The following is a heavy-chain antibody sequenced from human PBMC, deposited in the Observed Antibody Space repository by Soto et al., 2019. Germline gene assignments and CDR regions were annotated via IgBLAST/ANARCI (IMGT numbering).Heavy chain of an antibody. J-gene: IGHJ4*02. Sequence: QVQLVESGGGVVQPGRSLRLSCAASGFSFRSYAMHWVRQAPGKGLEWVAVMSYDGSDKDNADSVKGRFTISGDKSKNTVCLQTSGMTAEGTAVSYCARAHLDTPAFEYWGQGTLVTVPS. CDR3: ARAHLDTPAFEY. V-gene: IGHV3-30-3*01. D-gene: IGHD3-3*02. CDR2: MSYDGSDK. CDR1: GFSFRSYA.